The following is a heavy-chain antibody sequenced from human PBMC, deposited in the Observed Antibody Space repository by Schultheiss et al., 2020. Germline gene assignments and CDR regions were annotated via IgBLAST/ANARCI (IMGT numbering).Heavy chain of an antibody. CDR3: ASITTRTNWFDP. V-gene: IGHV4-31*03. CDR2: IYYSGST. D-gene: IGHD3-3*01. J-gene: IGHJ5*02. Sequence: SQTLSLTCTVSGGSISSGGYYWSWIRQHPGKGLEWIGYIYYSGSTYYNPSLKSRVTISVDTSKNQFSLKLSSVTAADTAVYYCASITTRTNWFDPWGQGTLVTVSS. CDR1: GGSISSGGYY.